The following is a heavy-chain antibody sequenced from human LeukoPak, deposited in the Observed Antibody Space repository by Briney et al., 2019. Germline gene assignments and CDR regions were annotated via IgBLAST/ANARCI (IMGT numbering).Heavy chain of an antibody. V-gene: IGHV3-23*01. CDR1: GFIFSTYA. CDR2: ISGSGGST. Sequence: GGSLRHSCATSGFIFSTYALSWVRQAPGKGLEWASSISGSGGSTYHADSVKGRFTISRDSSKNTLYLQMNSLRAEDTAIYYCARVIRAAPGKGYFDYWGQGTLVTVSS. J-gene: IGHJ4*02. CDR3: ARVIRAAPGKGYFDY. D-gene: IGHD6-13*01.